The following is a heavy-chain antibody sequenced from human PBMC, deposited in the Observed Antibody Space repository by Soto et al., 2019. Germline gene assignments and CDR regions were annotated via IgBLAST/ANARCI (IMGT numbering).Heavy chain of an antibody. J-gene: IGHJ6*02. CDR2: ISWNSGSI. CDR3: AKEPLAAAGTENYYYGMDV. V-gene: IGHV3-9*01. Sequence: GGSLRLSCAASGFTFDDYAMHWVRQAPGKGLEWVSGISWNSGSIGYADSVKGRFTISRDNAKNSLYLQMNSLRAEDTALYYCAKEPLAAAGTENYYYGMDVWGQGTTVTVSS. D-gene: IGHD6-13*01. CDR1: GFTFDDYA.